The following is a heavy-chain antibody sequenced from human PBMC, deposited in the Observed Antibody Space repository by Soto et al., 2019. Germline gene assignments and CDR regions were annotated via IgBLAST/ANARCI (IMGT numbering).Heavy chain of an antibody. V-gene: IGHV1-69*13. D-gene: IGHD3-10*01. J-gene: IGHJ6*02. Sequence: ASVKVSCKASGGTFSSYAISWVRQAPGQGLEWMGGIIPIFGTANYAQKFQGRVTITADESTSTAYMELSSLRSEDTAVYYCARDEFAGSGSQHPPGMDVWGQGTTVTVSS. CDR1: GGTFSSYA. CDR2: IIPIFGTA. CDR3: ARDEFAGSGSQHPPGMDV.